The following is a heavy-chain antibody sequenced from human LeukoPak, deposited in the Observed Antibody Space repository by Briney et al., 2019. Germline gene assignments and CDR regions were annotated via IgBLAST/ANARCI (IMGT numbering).Heavy chain of an antibody. CDR3: ARDLPSGSYFGGWFDP. CDR1: GYTFTSYY. Sequence: ASVKVSCKASGYTFTSYYMHWVRQAPGQGREWMGIINPSGGSTSYAQKFQGRGTMTRDTSTSTVYMELSSLRSEDTAVYYCARDLPSGSYFGGWFDPWGQGTLVTVSS. V-gene: IGHV1-46*01. D-gene: IGHD1-26*01. CDR2: INPSGGST. J-gene: IGHJ5*02.